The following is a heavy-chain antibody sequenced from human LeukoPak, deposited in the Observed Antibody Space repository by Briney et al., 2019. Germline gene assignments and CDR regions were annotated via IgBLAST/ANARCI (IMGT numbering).Heavy chain of an antibody. CDR3: ARDLMTTSY. D-gene: IGHD3-16*01. CDR1: GFTFSSYG. V-gene: IGHV3-30*03. Sequence: GRSLRLSCAASGFTFSSYGMDWVRQAPGQGLEWVAVISYDGSNKYYADSVKGRFTISRDNSKNTMYLQMNSLRAEDTAVYYCARDLMTTSYWGQGTLVTVSS. CDR2: ISYDGSNK. J-gene: IGHJ4*02.